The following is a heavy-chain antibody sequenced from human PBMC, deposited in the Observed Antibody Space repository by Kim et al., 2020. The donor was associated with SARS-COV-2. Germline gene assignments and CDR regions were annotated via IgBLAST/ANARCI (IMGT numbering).Heavy chain of an antibody. J-gene: IGHJ3*02. CDR2: IWYDGSNK. CDR3: AKEGLGYCSSTSCYHAFDI. Sequence: GGSLRLSCAASGFTFSSYGMHWVRQAPGKGLEWVAVIWYDGSNKYYADSVKGRFTISRDNSKNTLYLQMNSLRAEDTAVYYCAKEGLGYCSSTSCYHAFDIWGQGTMGTVSS. D-gene: IGHD2-2*01. CDR1: GFTFSSYG. V-gene: IGHV3-33*06.